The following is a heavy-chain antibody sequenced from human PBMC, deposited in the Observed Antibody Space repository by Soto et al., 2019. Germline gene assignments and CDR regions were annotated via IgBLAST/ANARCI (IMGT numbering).Heavy chain of an antibody. J-gene: IGHJ4*02. V-gene: IGHV1-8*01. CDR3: ARGLSDVEGGYGFDY. Sequence: ASVKVSCKASGYTFTSYDINWVRQATGQGLEWMGWMNPNSGNTGYAQKFQGRVTMTRNTSISTAYMELSSLRSEDTAVYYCARGLSDVEGGYGFDYWGKGTLVTVSS. D-gene: IGHD6-13*01. CDR2: MNPNSGNT. CDR1: GYTFTSYD.